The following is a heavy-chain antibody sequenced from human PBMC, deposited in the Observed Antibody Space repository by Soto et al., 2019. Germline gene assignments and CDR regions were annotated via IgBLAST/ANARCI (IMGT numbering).Heavy chain of an antibody. J-gene: IGHJ6*02. Sequence: QVQLVESGGGVVQPGRSLRLSCAASGFTFSDYGMHWVRQAPGKGLEWVAVISYDERNKYYADSVKGRFTISRDNSKNTLSLQMNSLRAEDTAMYYCANTNYDYWGMDVWGRGNTVTVS. CDR3: ANTNYDYWGMDV. CDR1: GFTFSDYG. CDR2: ISYDERNK. D-gene: IGHD3-16*01. V-gene: IGHV3-30*18.